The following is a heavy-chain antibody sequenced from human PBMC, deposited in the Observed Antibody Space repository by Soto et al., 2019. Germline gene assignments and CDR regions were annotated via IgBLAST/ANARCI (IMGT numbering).Heavy chain of an antibody. CDR1: GFTFSYSG. J-gene: IGHJ3*02. CDR2: ISRSGGTT. CDR3: AEDAGYSSAGHDVFAI. V-gene: IGHV3-23*01. D-gene: IGHD6-19*01. Sequence: EVQLLESGGGLVQPGGSLRLSCAATGFTFSYSGMNWVRQAPGRGLEWVSTISRSGGTTYYADSVRGRFTISRDNSKNTLYLQIDSLRAEDTAVFYCAEDAGYSSAGHDVFAIWGQGTMVTVSS.